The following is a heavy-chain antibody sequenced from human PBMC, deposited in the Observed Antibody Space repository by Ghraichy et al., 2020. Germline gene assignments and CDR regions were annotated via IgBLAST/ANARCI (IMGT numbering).Heavy chain of an antibody. CDR3: GRVAGRTILELLGWFDP. CDR1: GYTFTGYY. D-gene: IGHD1-7*01. J-gene: IGHJ5*02. CDR2: INPNSGGT. V-gene: IGHV1-2*02. Sequence: ASVKVSCKASGYTFTGYYMHWVRQAPGQGLEWKGWINPNSGGTNYAQKFQGRVTMTRDTSISTAYMELSRLRSDDTAVYYCGRVAGRTILELLGWFDPWGQGTLVTVS.